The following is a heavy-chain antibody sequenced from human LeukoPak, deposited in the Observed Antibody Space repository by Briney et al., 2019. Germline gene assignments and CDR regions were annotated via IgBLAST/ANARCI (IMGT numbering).Heavy chain of an antibody. CDR1: GFTFSSFA. D-gene: IGHD2-8*01. Sequence: GGSLRLSCAASGFTFSSFAMSWVRQAPGKGLEWVSAISGSGGNTYYADSVKGRFTISRDNSKNTLYLQMNSLRAEDTAVYYCAKDRPVLMVYATSPHYFDYWSQGTLVTVSS. CDR2: ISGSGGNT. V-gene: IGHV3-23*01. CDR3: AKDRPVLMVYATSPHYFDY. J-gene: IGHJ4*02.